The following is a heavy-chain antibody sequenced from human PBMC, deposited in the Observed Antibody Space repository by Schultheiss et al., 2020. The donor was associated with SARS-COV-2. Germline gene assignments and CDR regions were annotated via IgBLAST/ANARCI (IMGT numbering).Heavy chain of an antibody. D-gene: IGHD2-2*01. CDR2: ISYDGSNK. CDR1: GFTFSSYA. Sequence: GGSLRLSCAASGFTFSSYAMSWVRQAPGKGLEWVAVISYDGSNKYYADSVKGRFTISRDNAKNSLYLQMNSLRAEDTAVYYCANDGDSVVVPAAGGGSSSYYYYMDVWGKGTTVTVSS. CDR3: ANDGDSVVVPAAGGGSSSYYYYMDV. V-gene: IGHV3-30*07. J-gene: IGHJ6*03.